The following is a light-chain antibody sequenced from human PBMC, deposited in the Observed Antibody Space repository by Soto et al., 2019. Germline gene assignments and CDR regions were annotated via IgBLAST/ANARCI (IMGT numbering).Light chain of an antibody. CDR2: GAS. Sequence: EIVLTQSPGTLSLSPGERATLSCRASQSVSSSSLAWYQQKPGQAPRLLIYGASSRATGIPDRFSGSGSGTDFTLTISRMKPEDFTVFYCQQNGSSPYTFGQGTKLEIK. J-gene: IGKJ2*01. CDR3: QQNGSSPYT. CDR1: QSVSSSS. V-gene: IGKV3-20*01.